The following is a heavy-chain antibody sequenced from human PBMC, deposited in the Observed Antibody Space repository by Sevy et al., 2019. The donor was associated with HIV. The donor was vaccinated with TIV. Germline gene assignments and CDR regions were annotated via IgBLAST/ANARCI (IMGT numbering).Heavy chain of an antibody. D-gene: IGHD2-15*01. CDR2: IKDVSST. CDR1: GFSVSSYY. Sequence: GGSLRLSCAASGFSVSSYYMSWVRQAPGKGLEWVSLIKDVSSTYFADSVGGRFTISSDSSKNTLYLQMNSLRADDTGVYYCAKESGYGTSPGAFDIWGQGTMVTVSS. J-gene: IGHJ3*02. CDR3: AKESGYGTSPGAFDI. V-gene: IGHV3-53*01.